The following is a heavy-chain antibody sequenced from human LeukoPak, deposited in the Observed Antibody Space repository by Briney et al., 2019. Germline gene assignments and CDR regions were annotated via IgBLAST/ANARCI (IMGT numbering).Heavy chain of an antibody. J-gene: IGHJ4*02. Sequence: GRSLRLSCAASGFTFDVYAMHWVRQAPGKGLEWVSGISWNSGSIGYADSVKGRFTISRDNAKNSLYLQMNSLRAEDTALYYCAKDISYYDSSGYALDYWGQGTLVTVSS. CDR3: AKDISYYDSSGYALDY. V-gene: IGHV3-9*01. D-gene: IGHD3-22*01. CDR2: ISWNSGSI. CDR1: GFTFDVYA.